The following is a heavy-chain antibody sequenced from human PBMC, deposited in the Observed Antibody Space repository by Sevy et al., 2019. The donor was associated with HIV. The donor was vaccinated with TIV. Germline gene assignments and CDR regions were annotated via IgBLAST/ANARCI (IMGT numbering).Heavy chain of an antibody. CDR3: ATVNRVVPAAPSAVPYFDC. V-gene: IGHV1-24*01. D-gene: IGHD2-2*01. J-gene: IGHJ4*02. CDR2: FDPEDGET. CDR1: GYTLTELS. Sequence: ASVKVSCKVSGYTLTELSMHWVRQAPGKGLEWMGGFDPEDGETIYAQKFQGRVTMTEDTSTDTAYMELSSLRSEDTAVYYCATVNRVVPAAPSAVPYFDCWGQGTLVTVSS.